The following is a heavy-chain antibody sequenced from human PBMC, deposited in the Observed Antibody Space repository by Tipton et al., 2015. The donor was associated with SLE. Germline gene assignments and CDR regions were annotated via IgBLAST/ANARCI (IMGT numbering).Heavy chain of an antibody. V-gene: IGHV4-39*07. CDR2: IYYSGST. CDR1: GGTISSSSYY. J-gene: IGHJ4*02. D-gene: IGHD3-3*01. Sequence: TLSLTCTVSGGTISSSSYYWGWIRQPPGKGLEWIGSIYYSGSTYYNPSLKSRVTISVDTSKNQFSLKLSSVTAADTAVYYCARFRYYDLLYYFDSWGQGTLVTVSS. CDR3: ARFRYYDLLYYFDS.